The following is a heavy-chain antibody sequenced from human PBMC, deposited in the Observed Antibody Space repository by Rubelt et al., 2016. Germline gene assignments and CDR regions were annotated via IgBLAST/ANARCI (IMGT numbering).Heavy chain of an antibody. Sequence: EVQLLESGGGLVQFGGSLRLSCAASGFTFSSYAMSWVRQAPGKGLEWVSGIRGSGDRTYYADSVTGRFTISREISKSTLYLQMNSLWAEDTAVYYCATSKVNSGSCGAVLDYWGQGALVIVSS. D-gene: IGHD1-26*01. CDR2: IRGSGDRT. CDR1: GFTFSSYA. CDR3: ATSKVNSGSCGAVLDY. V-gene: IGHV3-23*01. J-gene: IGHJ4*02.